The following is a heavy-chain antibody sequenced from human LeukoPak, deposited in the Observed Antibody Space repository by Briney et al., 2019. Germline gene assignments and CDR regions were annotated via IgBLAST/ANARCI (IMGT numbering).Heavy chain of an antibody. D-gene: IGHD1-26*01. CDR3: ARAPFSGSLVGLDY. Sequence: SETLSLTCSVSGASIDAAGYSWNWIRQAPGKDLEWIGNIYHGGRTSYKSSLKSRVTISVDTSKNHFSLKLTSVTAADTAVYYCARAPFSGSLVGLDYWGQGTLVTVSS. V-gene: IGHV4-30-2*01. CDR1: GASIDAAGYS. CDR2: IYHGGRT. J-gene: IGHJ4*02.